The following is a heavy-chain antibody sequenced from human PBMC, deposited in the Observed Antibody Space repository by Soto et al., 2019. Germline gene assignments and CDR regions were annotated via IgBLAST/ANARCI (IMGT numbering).Heavy chain of an antibody. CDR2: IYYSGST. J-gene: IGHJ4*02. CDR1: GGSISSYY. D-gene: IGHD3-10*01. Sequence: QVQLQESGPGLVKPSETLSLTCTVSGGSISSYYWSWIRQPPGKGLEWIGYIYYSGSTNYNPSLKSRVTISVDTSKNQFSLKLSSVTAADTAVYYCARGSELFVPYFDYWGQGTLVTVSS. CDR3: ARGSELFVPYFDY. V-gene: IGHV4-59*01.